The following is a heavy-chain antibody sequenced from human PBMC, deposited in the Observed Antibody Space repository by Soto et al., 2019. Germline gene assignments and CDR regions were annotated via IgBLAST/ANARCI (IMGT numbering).Heavy chain of an antibody. CDR2: ISYDGSNK. Sequence: QVQLVESGGGVVQPGRSLRLSCAASGFTFSSYGMHWVRQAPGKGLEWVAVISYDGSNKYYADSVKGRFTISRDNSKNTLYLQMNSLRAEDTAVYYCAKILYGTYYDFWSGYYYGMDVWGQGTTVTVSS. J-gene: IGHJ6*02. V-gene: IGHV3-30*18. D-gene: IGHD3-3*01. CDR3: AKILYGTYYDFWSGYYYGMDV. CDR1: GFTFSSYG.